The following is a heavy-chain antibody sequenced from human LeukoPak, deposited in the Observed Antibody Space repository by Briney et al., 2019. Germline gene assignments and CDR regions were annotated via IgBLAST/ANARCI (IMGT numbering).Heavy chain of an antibody. D-gene: IGHD5-12*01. CDR3: TRDSGYEFDY. J-gene: IGHJ4*02. CDR2: IRSDTSTK. CDR1: GFTFSSYS. V-gene: IGHV3-48*04. Sequence: GGSLRLSCAASGFTFSSYSINWVRQAPGKGLEWVSYIRSDTSTKYYADSVKGRFTISRDNAKSSVYLQMNSLRAEDTAVYYCTRDSGYEFDYWGQGTLVTVSS.